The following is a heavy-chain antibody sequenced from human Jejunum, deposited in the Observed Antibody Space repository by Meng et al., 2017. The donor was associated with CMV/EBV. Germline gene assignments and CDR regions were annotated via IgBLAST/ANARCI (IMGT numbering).Heavy chain of an antibody. D-gene: IGHD4-17*01. J-gene: IGHJ4*02. Sequence: CKALGYRFISHDMNWVRQAPGQGLEWMGWINTNTGNPTYAQGLAGRFVFSLDTSVSTAYLQITNLKAEDTAVYYCARGGNPEYGDYTYWGQGTLVTVSS. CDR2: INTNTGNP. V-gene: IGHV7-4-1*02. CDR3: ARGGNPEYGDYTY. CDR1: GYRFISHD.